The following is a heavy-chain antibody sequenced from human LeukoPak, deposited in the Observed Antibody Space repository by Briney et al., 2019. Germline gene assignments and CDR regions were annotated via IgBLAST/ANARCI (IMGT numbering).Heavy chain of an antibody. D-gene: IGHD5-18*01. J-gene: IGHJ4*02. V-gene: IGHV4-4*07. CDR2: IYTSGIT. CDR3: ARGGSLDTAKGPPVFDY. Sequence: SETLSLTCTVSGGSISSYYWSWIRQPAGKGLEWIGRIYTSGITNYNPSLKSRVIMSVDTSKNQFSLNLSSVTAADTAVYYCARGGSLDTAKGPPVFDYWGQGTLVTVSS. CDR1: GGSISSYY.